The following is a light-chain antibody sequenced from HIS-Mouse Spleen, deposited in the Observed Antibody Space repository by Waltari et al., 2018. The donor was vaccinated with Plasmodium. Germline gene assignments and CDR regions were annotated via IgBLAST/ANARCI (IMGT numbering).Light chain of an antibody. V-gene: IGLV3-1*01. CDR3: QAWDSSTAWV. J-gene: IGLJ2*01. CDR1: KLGDKS. Sequence: SYELTQPPSVSVSPGQTATITCSGDKLGDKSACWYQQKPGQSPGLVIYQDRKRPSGIPERFSGSNSGNTATLTISGTQAMDEADYYCQAWDSSTAWVFGGGTKLTVL. CDR2: QDR.